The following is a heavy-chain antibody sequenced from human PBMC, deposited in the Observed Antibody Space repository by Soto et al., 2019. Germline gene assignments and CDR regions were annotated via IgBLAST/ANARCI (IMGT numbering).Heavy chain of an antibody. CDR3: ARDPPLSMIVVVGVDDF. Sequence: GVSLRLYCASSGFIFGNHGMTWVRQSPGEGLEWVSSISSRRTFINYADSVKGRFTISRDNDKGLVYLQMNSLRAEDTAVYYCARDPPLSMIVVVGVDDFWGQGTLVTVAS. V-gene: IGHV3-21*06. D-gene: IGHD3-22*01. CDR1: GFIFGNHG. J-gene: IGHJ4*02. CDR2: ISSRRTFI.